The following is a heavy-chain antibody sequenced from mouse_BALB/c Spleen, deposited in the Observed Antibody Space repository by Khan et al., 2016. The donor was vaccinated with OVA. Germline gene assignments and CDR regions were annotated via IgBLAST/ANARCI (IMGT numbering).Heavy chain of an antibody. V-gene: IGHV1-7*01. D-gene: IGHD1-1*01. CDR2: IDPTTGYT. J-gene: IGHJ3*01. CDR3: TSHGSTYTWFSY. CDR1: GYTFTNYW. Sequence: QVQLQQSGAELAKPGASVKMSCKASGYTFTNYWMHWVKQRPGQGLEWIGYIDPTTGYTAYNQKFQDKATLTADKSSSTAYMQLSSLTSEDSAVYYCTSHGSTYTWFSYWGQGTLVTVSA.